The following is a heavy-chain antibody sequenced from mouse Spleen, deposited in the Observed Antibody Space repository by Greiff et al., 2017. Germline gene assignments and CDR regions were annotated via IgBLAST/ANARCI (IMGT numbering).Heavy chain of an antibody. V-gene: IGHV5-12*01. Sequence: EVMLVESGGGLVQPGGSLKLSCAASGFTFSDYYMYWVRQTPEKRLEWVAYISNGGGSTYYPDTVKGRFTISRDNAKNTLYLQMSRLKSEDTAMYYCAGGESAWFAYWGQGTLVTVSA. CDR2: ISNGGGST. J-gene: IGHJ3*01. CDR3: AGGESAWFAY. CDR1: GFTFSDYY.